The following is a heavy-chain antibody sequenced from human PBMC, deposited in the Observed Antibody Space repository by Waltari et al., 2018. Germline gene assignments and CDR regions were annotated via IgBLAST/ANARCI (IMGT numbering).Heavy chain of an antibody. CDR2: IIPLFGKT. CDR1: GGSFRNYA. Sequence: QVQLLQSGAEVKKPGSSVKVSYKASGGSFRNYAISWGRQAPGQGLEWMGGIIPLFGKTNYAQKFQGRLTITADESTTIAYMDLSSLRFEDTAVYYCARGSYSSSWFNLKAFHIWGQGTMVTVSS. D-gene: IGHD6-13*01. CDR3: ARGSYSSSWFNLKAFHI. J-gene: IGHJ3*02. V-gene: IGHV1-69*01.